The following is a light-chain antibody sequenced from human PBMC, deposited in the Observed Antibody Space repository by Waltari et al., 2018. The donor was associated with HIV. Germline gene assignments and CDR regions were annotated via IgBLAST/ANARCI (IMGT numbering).Light chain of an antibody. Sequence: SFVLSQPPSVSVAPGETARITCEGNNIGAKTVHWYQQKPCQAPLMIIYYNSDRPSGIPERFSASNSGNTATLTLTRVEAGDEADYYCQVSDSRGDSRVFGGGTKLTVL. J-gene: IGLJ3*02. CDR2: YNS. CDR3: QVSDSRGDSRV. CDR1: NIGAKT. V-gene: IGLV3-21*04.